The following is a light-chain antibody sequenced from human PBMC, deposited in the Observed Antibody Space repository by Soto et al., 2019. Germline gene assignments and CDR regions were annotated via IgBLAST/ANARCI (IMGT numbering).Light chain of an antibody. CDR1: QSVTSSY. CDR3: QQYGSSLLT. Sequence: EIVLTQSPGTLSLSPGERVTLSCRAGQSVTSSYLAWYQQKPGQAPRLLIYDASSRATGIPDRISGSGSGTDFTLTISRLELEDFAVYYCQQYGSSLLTFGGGTKVEIK. CDR2: DAS. V-gene: IGKV3-20*01. J-gene: IGKJ4*01.